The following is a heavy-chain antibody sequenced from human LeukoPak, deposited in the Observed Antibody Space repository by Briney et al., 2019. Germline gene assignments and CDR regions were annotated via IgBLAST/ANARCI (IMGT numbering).Heavy chain of an antibody. Sequence: GGSLRLSCAASGFTFGSYEMNWVRQAPGKGLEWVSYITRSSSTIYYADSVKGRFTISRDNDKNLLYLQMNSLRVEDTALYYCARDKTPYCGRDCYAFDVWGQGTMVTVSS. CDR1: GFTFGSYE. V-gene: IGHV3-48*03. D-gene: IGHD2-21*02. CDR3: ARDKTPYCGRDCYAFDV. J-gene: IGHJ3*01. CDR2: ITRSSSTI.